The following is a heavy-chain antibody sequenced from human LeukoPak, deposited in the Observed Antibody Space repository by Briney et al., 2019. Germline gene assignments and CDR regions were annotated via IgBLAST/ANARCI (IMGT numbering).Heavy chain of an antibody. J-gene: IGHJ6*02. Sequence: GASVKVSCKASGYTFTSYGISWVRQAPGQGLEWMGWISAYNGNTNYAQKLQGRVTMTADTSTSTAYMELRSLRSDDTAVYYCASGYYDSSGYYSSLYYGMDVWGQGTTVTVSS. V-gene: IGHV1-18*01. CDR2: ISAYNGNT. D-gene: IGHD3-22*01. CDR1: GYTFTSYG. CDR3: ASGYYDSSGYYSSLYYGMDV.